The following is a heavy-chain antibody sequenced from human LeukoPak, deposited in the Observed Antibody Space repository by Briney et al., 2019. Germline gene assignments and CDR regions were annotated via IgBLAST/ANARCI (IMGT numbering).Heavy chain of an antibody. V-gene: IGHV4-59*08. J-gene: IGHJ1*01. D-gene: IGHD3-22*01. CDR2: IYYSGST. CDR1: GGSISSYY. CDR3: ASWYYYDSSGYYWEYFQH. Sequence: SETLSLTCTVSGGSISSYYWSWIPQPPGKGLEWIGYIYYSGSTYYNPSLKSRVTISVDTSKNQFSLKLSSVTAADTAVYYCASWYYYDSSGYYWEYFQHWGQGTPVTVSS.